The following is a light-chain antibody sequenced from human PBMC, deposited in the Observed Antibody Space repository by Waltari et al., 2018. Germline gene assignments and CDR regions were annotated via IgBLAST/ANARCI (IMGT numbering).Light chain of an antibody. V-gene: IGLV2-23*02. CDR3: CSYAGSSDWV. CDR1: SSDVACYNL. J-gene: IGLJ3*02. CDR2: EVN. Sequence: QSALTQPASVSGSPGQSIPISCTGTSSDVACYNLVSWYQQHPGRAPKVIIFEVNQRPSGVSNRFAGSKSGNTASLAISGLQAEDEGYYYCCSYAGSSDWVFGGGTKLTVL.